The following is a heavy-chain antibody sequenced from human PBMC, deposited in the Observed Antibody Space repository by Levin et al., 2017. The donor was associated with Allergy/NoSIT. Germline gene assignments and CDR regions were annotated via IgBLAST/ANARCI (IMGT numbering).Heavy chain of an antibody. Sequence: GESLKISCAASGFTFSSYWMSWVRQAPGKGLEWVANIKQDGSEKYYVDSVKGRFTISRDNAKNSLYLQMNSLRAEDTAVYYCARARGGRGGPGFDYWGQGTLVTVSS. CDR2: IKQDGSEK. CDR1: GFTFSSYW. J-gene: IGHJ4*02. CDR3: ARARGGRGGPGFDY. V-gene: IGHV3-7*04. D-gene: IGHD3-10*01.